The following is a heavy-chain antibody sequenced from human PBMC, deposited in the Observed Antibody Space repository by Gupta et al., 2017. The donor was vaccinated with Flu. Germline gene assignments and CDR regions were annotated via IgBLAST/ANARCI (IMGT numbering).Heavy chain of an antibody. J-gene: IGHJ4*02. CDR3: VKNKDDYIQGYFES. D-gene: IGHD5-24*01. CDR2: ISSGGDSK. V-gene: IGHV3-23*01. Sequence: EVQLLESGGGLVQPGGSLRLSCAASGFSFSHIAITWVRQAPGRGPQWVSAISSGGDSKYYAAPVKGRFTTSRDNSKRTLYLQMNSLGAEDTALYYCVKNKDDYIQGYFESWGQGVLVTVSS. CDR1: GFSFSHIA.